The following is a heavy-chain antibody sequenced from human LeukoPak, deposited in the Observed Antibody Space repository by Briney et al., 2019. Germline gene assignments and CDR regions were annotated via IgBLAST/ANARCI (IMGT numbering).Heavy chain of an antibody. CDR3: AKDHSSSRRGPLDY. V-gene: IGHV3-43D*03. CDR1: GFTYDDYA. CDR2: ISWDGGTT. D-gene: IGHD6-13*01. J-gene: IGHJ4*02. Sequence: PGGSLRLSCAASGFTYDDYAMHWVRQAPGKGLEWVSLISWDGGTTYYADSVKGRFAISRDNSKNSLYLQMNSLRPEDTALYYCAKDHSSSRRGPLDYWGQGTLVTVSS.